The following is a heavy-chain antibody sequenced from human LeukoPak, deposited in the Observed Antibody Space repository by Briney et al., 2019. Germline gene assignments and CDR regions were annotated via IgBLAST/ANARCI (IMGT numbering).Heavy chain of an antibody. J-gene: IGHJ3*02. D-gene: IGHD3-22*01. CDR2: IRYDGSNK. V-gene: IGHV3-30*02. CDR1: RFTFSSYG. CDR3: AKDSTRNYYDSSGYPLSPAFDI. Sequence: GGSLRLSCAGSRFTFSSYGMHWVRQAPGKGLEWVAFIRYDGSNKYYADSVKGRFTISRDNSKNTLYLQMNSLRAEDTAVYYCAKDSTRNYYDSSGYPLSPAFDIWGQGTMVTVSS.